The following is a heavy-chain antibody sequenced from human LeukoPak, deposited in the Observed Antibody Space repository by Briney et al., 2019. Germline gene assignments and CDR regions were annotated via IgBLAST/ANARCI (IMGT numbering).Heavy chain of an antibody. CDR2: IFGSGGSP. J-gene: IGHJ4*02. Sequence: GGSLRLSCAASGFTFSSYAMYWVRQAPGKGLEWVAGIFGSGGSPHYADPVKGRFTISRDNSRNTVYLQINSLRAEDTAVYYCGKTTVGYSSGQKPAWPVDYWGQGTLVTVSS. CDR3: GKTTVGYSSGQKPAWPVDY. D-gene: IGHD5-18*01. V-gene: IGHV3-23*01. CDR1: GFTFSSYA.